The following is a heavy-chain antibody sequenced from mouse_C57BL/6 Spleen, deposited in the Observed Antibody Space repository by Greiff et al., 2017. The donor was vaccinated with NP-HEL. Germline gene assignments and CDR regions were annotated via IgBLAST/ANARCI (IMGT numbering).Heavy chain of an antibody. Sequence: QVQLQQSGPELVKPGASVKISCKASGYAFSSSWMNWVKQRPGKGLEWIGRIYPGDGDTNYNGKFKGKATLTADKSSSTAYMQLSSLTSEDSAVYFCAPDSSGYVAWFAYWGQGTLVTVSA. CDR2: IYPGDGDT. J-gene: IGHJ3*01. CDR1: GYAFSSSW. CDR3: APDSSGYVAWFAY. V-gene: IGHV1-82*01. D-gene: IGHD3-2*02.